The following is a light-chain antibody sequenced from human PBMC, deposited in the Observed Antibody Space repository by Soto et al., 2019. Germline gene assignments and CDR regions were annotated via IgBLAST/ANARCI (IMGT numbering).Light chain of an antibody. Sequence: QSVLTQPPSASGTPGQRVTISCSGSISNIGTNYVYWYQQFPGTAPKLLIYSNDQRPSGVPDRFSGSKSGTSASLAISGLRSEDEADYYWAAWDDSPSDYWVFGGGTKLTVL. CDR1: ISNIGTNY. CDR3: AAWDDSPSDYWV. V-gene: IGLV1-47*02. CDR2: SND. J-gene: IGLJ3*02.